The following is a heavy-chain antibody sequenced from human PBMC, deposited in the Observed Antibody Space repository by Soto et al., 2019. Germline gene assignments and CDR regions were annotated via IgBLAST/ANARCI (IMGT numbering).Heavy chain of an antibody. CDR3: AKARAQYYDFWSRYPVAY. Sequence: GGSLRLSCAASGFTFSSYAMSWVRQAPGKGLEWVSAISGSGGSTYYADSVKGRFTISRDNSKNTLYLQMNSLRAEDTAVYYCAKARAQYYDFWSRYPVAYWGQGTLVTVSS. CDR2: ISGSGGST. J-gene: IGHJ4*02. V-gene: IGHV3-23*01. CDR1: GFTFSSYA. D-gene: IGHD3-3*01.